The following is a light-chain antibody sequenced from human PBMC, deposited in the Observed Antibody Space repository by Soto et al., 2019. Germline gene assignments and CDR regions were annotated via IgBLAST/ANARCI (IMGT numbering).Light chain of an antibody. CDR3: QNDCSSLYT. CDR1: QSVSSSY. CDR2: GAS. Sequence: EMVLTQSPGTLSLSPGERATLSCRASQSVSSSYLAWYQQKPGQAPRLLIYGASSRATGIPDRFSGSGSWTDFTLTIRRLEPEDFAVYYCQNDCSSLYTFGQGTKLEIK. V-gene: IGKV3-20*01. J-gene: IGKJ2*01.